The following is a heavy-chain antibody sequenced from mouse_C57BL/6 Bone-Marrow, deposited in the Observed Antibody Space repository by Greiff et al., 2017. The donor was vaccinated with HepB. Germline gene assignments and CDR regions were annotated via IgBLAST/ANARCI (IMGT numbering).Heavy chain of an antibody. V-gene: IGHV3-6*01. CDR3: ARALVTTYAMDY. CDR2: ISYDGSN. J-gene: IGHJ4*01. CDR1: GYSITSGYY. Sequence: EVKLQESGPGLVKPSQSLSLTCSVTGYSITSGYYWNWIRQFPGNKLEWMGYISYDGSNNYNPSLKNRISITRDTSKNQFFLKLNSVTTEDTATYYCARALVTTYAMDYWGQGTSVTVSS. D-gene: IGHD2-2*01.